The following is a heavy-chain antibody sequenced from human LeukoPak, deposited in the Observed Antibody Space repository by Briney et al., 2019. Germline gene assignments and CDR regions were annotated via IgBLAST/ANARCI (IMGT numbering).Heavy chain of an antibody. V-gene: IGHV1-18*01. D-gene: IGHD6-19*01. CDR2: ISAYNGNT. Sequence: ASVTVSCKASGYTFTSYGISWVRQAPGQGLEWMGWISAYNGNTNYAKKLQGRVTITTDTSTSTAYMELRSLRSDDTAGYYCAREAEAVAGHYGMDVWGQGTTVTVSS. J-gene: IGHJ6*02. CDR1: GYTFTSYG. CDR3: AREAEAVAGHYGMDV.